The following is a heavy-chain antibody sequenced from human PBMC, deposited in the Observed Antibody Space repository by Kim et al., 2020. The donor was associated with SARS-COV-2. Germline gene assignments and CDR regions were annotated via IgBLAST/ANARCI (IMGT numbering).Heavy chain of an antibody. CDR3: ARAEYYDSSGYYVGAFDI. D-gene: IGHD3-22*01. V-gene: IGHV4-59*01. Sequence: SETLSLTCTVSGGSISSYYWSWIRQPPGKGLEWIGYIYYSGSTNYNPSLKSRVTISVDTSKNQFSLKLSSVTAADTAVYYCARAEYYDSSGYYVGAFDIWGQGTMVTVSS. CDR1: GGSISSYY. J-gene: IGHJ3*02. CDR2: IYYSGST.